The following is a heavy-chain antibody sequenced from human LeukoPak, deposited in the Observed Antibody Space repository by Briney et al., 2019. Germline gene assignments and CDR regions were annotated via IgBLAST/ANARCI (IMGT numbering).Heavy chain of an antibody. J-gene: IGHJ3*02. CDR1: GYTFTSYG. V-gene: IGHV3-23*01. Sequence: SCKASGYTFTSYGISWVRQAPGKGLEWVSAISGSGGSTYYADSVKGRFTISRDNSKNTLYLQMNSLRAEDTAVYHCAKSLYYGSGSYKDAFDIWGQGTLVTVSS. D-gene: IGHD3-10*01. CDR3: AKSLYYGSGSYKDAFDI. CDR2: ISGSGGST.